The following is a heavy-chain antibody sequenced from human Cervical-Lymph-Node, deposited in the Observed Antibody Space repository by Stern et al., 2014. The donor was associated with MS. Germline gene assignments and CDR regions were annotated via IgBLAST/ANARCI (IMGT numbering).Heavy chain of an antibody. J-gene: IGHJ5*01. CDR3: ARQHCSGGTCYRWFDS. Sequence: EVHLVESGAEVKKPGESLKISCKGSGYNFPTYYIGWVRQMPGKGLAWMGIIYPGDSNTRYSPSFQGQVTLSVDKSITTAYLQWSSLKASDTAIYYCARQHCSGGTCYRWFDSWGQGTLVTVSS. D-gene: IGHD2-15*01. V-gene: IGHV5-51*01. CDR2: IYPGDSNT. CDR1: GYNFPTYY.